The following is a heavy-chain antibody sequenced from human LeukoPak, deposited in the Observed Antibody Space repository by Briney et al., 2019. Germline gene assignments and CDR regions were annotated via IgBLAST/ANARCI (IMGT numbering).Heavy chain of an antibody. CDR2: INHSGST. J-gene: IGHJ5*02. Sequence: SETLSLTCAVYGGSFSGYYWSWIRQPPGKGLEWTGEINHSGSTNYNPSLKSRVTISVDTSKNQFSLKLSSVTAADTAVYYCARGLPFTIVLMVYARGEWFDPWGQGTLVTVSS. V-gene: IGHV4-34*01. CDR3: ARGLPFTIVLMVYARGEWFDP. CDR1: GGSFSGYY. D-gene: IGHD2-8*01.